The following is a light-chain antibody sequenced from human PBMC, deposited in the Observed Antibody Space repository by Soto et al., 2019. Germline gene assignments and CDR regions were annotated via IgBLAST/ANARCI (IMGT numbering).Light chain of an antibody. CDR2: QVT. V-gene: IGLV2-8*01. CDR3: LSYAGGNRWV. Sequence: QSALTQPPSASGSPGQSVTISCAGTINDVGGYNYVSWYQQHPGKVPQLMIYQVTKRPSGVPDRFSASKSDTTASLTISGRQTEDEIDYYCLSYAGGNRWVSGTGTKVPS. J-gene: IGLJ1*01. CDR1: INDVGGYNY.